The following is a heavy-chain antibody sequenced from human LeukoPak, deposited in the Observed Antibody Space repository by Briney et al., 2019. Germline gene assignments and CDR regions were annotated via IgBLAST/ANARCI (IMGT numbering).Heavy chain of an antibody. CDR3: ARAGGADRYYFDY. CDR1: GGSISSSNW. Sequence: PSGTLSLTCAVSGGSISSSNWWSWVRQPPGKGLEWIGEIYHSGSTNYTPSLKSRVTISLDASDTQFSLRLNSVTAADTAVYYCARAGGADRYYFDYWGQGFLVTVSS. D-gene: IGHD3-16*01. CDR2: IYHSGST. V-gene: IGHV4-4*02. J-gene: IGHJ4*02.